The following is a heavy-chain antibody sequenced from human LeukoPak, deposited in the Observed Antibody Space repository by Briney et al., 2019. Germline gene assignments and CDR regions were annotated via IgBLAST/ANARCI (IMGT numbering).Heavy chain of an antibody. CDR1: VFTLSDYY. V-gene: IGHV3-11*01. D-gene: IGHD3/OR15-3a*01. CDR2: SSSSGSRI. Sequence: PGGSLRLSCAASVFTLSDYYMSWIPQAPGNRLEAFSYSSSSGSRIYYADYVKGRLAISRDNGKNSLYLKMNSMRAEDTAVYYCARRRDFIDYWGQGTLVTVYS. J-gene: IGHJ4*02. CDR3: ARRRDFIDY.